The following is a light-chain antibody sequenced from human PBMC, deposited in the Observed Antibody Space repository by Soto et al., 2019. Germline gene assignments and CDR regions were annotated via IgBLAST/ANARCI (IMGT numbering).Light chain of an antibody. CDR1: QSISSN. CDR2: RAS. V-gene: IGKV3-15*01. J-gene: IGKJ1*01. CDR3: LQYENWPQT. Sequence: EIVMTQSPATLSVSPGERATLSCRASQSISSNLAWYQQKLGQAPRLLIYRASTRATGIPARFSGSGSGTECTLTISSLQSEDFALYYCLQYENWPQTFGQGTKVEI.